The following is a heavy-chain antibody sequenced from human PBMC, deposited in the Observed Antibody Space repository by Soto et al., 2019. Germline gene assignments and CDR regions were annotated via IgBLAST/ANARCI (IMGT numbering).Heavy chain of an antibody. CDR3: ATANTVSPCCYC. D-gene: IGHD3-10*01. CDR2: ISYSGLR. CDR1: GVSISSGY. Sequence: SETLSLTCTVSGVSISSGYCTWIRQSPGKGLEWICYISYSGLRHYRASLQSRLTMSVETSKNQFSLNLTSVTAADTAIYYCATANTVSPCCYCWGQGTLVTVPS. J-gene: IGHJ4*02. V-gene: IGHV4-59*01.